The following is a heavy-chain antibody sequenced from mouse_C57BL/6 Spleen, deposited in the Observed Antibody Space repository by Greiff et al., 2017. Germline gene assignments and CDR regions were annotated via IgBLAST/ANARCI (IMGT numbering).Heavy chain of an antibody. CDR1: GYTFTDHT. V-gene: IGHV1-78*01. J-gene: IGHJ3*01. Sequence: VQLQESDAELVKPGASVKISCKVSGYTFTDHTIHWMKQRPEQGLEWIGYIYPRDGSTKYNEKFKGKATLTADKSSSTAYMQLNSLTSEDSAVYFCARSYYDYDGGAWFAYWGQGTLVTVSA. CDR2: IYPRDGST. D-gene: IGHD2-4*01. CDR3: ARSYYDYDGGAWFAY.